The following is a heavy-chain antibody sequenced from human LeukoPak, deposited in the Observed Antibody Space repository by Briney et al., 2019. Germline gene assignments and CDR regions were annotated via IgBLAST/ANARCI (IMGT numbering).Heavy chain of an antibody. CDR1: GFTFGDYA. V-gene: IGHV3-43*02. D-gene: IGHD3-3*01. J-gene: IGHJ4*02. CDR2: ISGDGGST. Sequence: GGSLRLSCAASGFTFGDYAMHWVRQAPGKGLEWVSLISGDGGSTYYADSVKGRFTISRDDSKNSLYLQMNSLRTEDTALYYCAKDMARARDFWSGYYSGGIDYWGQGTLVTVSS. CDR3: AKDMARARDFWSGYYSGGIDY.